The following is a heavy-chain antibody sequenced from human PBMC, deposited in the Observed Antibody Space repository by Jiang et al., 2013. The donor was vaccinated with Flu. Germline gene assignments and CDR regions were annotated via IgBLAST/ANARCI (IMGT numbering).Heavy chain of an antibody. V-gene: IGHV4-31*02. Sequence: SRLTISLDTSKNQFSLKLRSVTAADTAVYYCARSKDFWSGYENWGQGALVTVSS. D-gene: IGHD3-3*01. J-gene: IGHJ4*02. CDR3: ARSKDFWSGYEN.